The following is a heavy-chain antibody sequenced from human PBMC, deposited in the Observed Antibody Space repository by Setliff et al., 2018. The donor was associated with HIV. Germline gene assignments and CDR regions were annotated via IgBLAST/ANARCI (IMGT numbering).Heavy chain of an antibody. CDR1: GASISSGGYY. D-gene: IGHD3-10*02. J-gene: IGHJ3*02. Sequence: PSETLSLTCTVSGASISSGGYYWSWIRQPAGKGLEWIGRIHTSGTTNYNPSLQSRVTISADTSKNQFSLKLYSVKGRFTISRDNAKNSLYLQMNSLRAEDTAVYYCVRGGFSHGFDIWGQGTMVTVSS. CDR3: AKNSLYLQMNSLRAEDTAVYYCVRGGFSHGFDI. V-gene: IGHV4-61*02. CDR2: IHTSGTT.